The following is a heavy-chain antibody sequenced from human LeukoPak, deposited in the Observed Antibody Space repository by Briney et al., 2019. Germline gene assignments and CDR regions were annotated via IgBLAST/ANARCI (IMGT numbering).Heavy chain of an antibody. J-gene: IGHJ4*02. CDR1: GGSISSSTYY. CDR3: AGQFDN. V-gene: IGHV4-39*01. Sequence: PSETLSLTCTVSGGSISSSTYYWGWIRQPPGKGLEWIGSIYYTGSTDYNPSLKSRVTISVDTSKNQFSLKMSSVTAADTAVYYCAGQFDNWGQGTLVTVSS. CDR2: IYYTGST.